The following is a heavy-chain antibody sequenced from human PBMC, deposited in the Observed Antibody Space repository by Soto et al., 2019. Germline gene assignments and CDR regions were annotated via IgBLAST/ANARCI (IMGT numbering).Heavy chain of an antibody. CDR2: IYYSGST. Sequence: SETLSLTCTVSGGSISSSSFHWGWIRQPPGKGLEWIGYIYYSGSTNYNPSLKSRVTISVDTSKNQFSLKLSSVTAADTAVYYCARGGWRHIDYWGQGTLVTVSS. CDR1: GGSISSSSFH. D-gene: IGHD3-3*01. CDR3: ARGGWRHIDY. V-gene: IGHV4-61*05. J-gene: IGHJ4*02.